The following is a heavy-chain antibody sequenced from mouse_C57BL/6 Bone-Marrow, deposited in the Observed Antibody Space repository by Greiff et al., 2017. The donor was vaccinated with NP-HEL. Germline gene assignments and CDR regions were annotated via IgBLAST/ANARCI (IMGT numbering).Heavy chain of an antibody. J-gene: IGHJ1*03. CDR1: GYTFTSYN. D-gene: IGHD1-1*01. V-gene: IGHV1-12*01. CDR3: ARPLDYYGSSYDWYFDV. CDR2: IYPGNGDT. Sequence: QVQLQQSGAELVRPGASVKMSCKASGYTFTSYNMHWVKQTPRQGLEWIGAIYPGNGDTSYNQKFKGKATLTVDKSSSTAYMQLSSLTSEDSAVYFCARPLDYYGSSYDWYFDVWGTGTTVTVSS.